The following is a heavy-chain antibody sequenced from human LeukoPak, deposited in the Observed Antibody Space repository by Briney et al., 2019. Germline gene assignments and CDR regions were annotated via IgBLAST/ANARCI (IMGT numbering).Heavy chain of an antibody. V-gene: IGHV1-18*01. D-gene: IGHD3-22*01. CDR1: GYTFTSYG. CDR3: ARDQNYYDSSGYYGNWYFDL. J-gene: IGHJ2*01. CDR2: ISAYNGNT. Sequence: ASVKVSCKASGYTFTSYGISWVRQAPGQGLEWMGWISAYNGNTNYAQKLQGRVTMTTDTSTSTAYMELRSLRSDDTAVYYCARDQNYYDSSGYYGNWYFDLWGRGTLVTVSS.